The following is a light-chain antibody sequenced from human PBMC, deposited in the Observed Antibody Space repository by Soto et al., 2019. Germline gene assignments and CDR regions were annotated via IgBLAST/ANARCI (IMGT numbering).Light chain of an antibody. CDR3: QEYNSHSRYT. CDR2: KAS. J-gene: IGKJ2*01. CDR1: QSISGW. V-gene: IGKV1-5*03. Sequence: DIQMTHSPSTLSASVGDRVTITCRASQSISGWLAWYQQKPGKAPRLLIYKASNLQSGVPSRFSGSGSGTEFTLTIDNLQPDDYATYYCQEYNSHSRYTFGQGTRL.